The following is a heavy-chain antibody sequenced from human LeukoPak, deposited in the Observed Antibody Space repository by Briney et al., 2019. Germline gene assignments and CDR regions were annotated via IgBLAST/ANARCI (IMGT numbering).Heavy chain of an antibody. J-gene: IGHJ4*02. D-gene: IGHD3-22*01. CDR3: ATGASTYYYETSGPF. CDR1: GFTFTSYA. CDR2: MSYDGTNK. V-gene: IGHV3-30-3*01. Sequence: PGGSLTLSCGASGFTFTSYAMHWVRQAPGKGPEWVTLMSYDGTNKYYADSVKGRFTTSRDNSKNPLYLQMNSLRAEDTAVYYCATGASTYYYETSGPFWGQGTLVTVSS.